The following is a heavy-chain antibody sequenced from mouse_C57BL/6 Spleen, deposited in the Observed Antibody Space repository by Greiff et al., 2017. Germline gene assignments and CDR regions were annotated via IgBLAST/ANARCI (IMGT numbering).Heavy chain of an antibody. Sequence: QVQLKQPGAELVQPGASVKMSCQASGYTFTSSWITWVKQRPGQGLEWIGDIYPGSGSTNYNEKFKSKATLTVDTSSSTAYMQLSSLTSDDSAVYYCSNYYATPYWYCDVWGTGATVTV. CDR1: GYTFTSSW. J-gene: IGHJ1*03. CDR3: SNYYATPYWYCDV. V-gene: IGHV1-55*01. CDR2: IYPGSGST. D-gene: IGHD1-1*01.